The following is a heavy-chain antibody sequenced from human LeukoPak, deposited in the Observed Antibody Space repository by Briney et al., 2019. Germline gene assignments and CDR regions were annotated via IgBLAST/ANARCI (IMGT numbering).Heavy chain of an antibody. CDR2: IWYDGSNK. V-gene: IGHV3-33*06. CDR1: GFTFSSYG. J-gene: IGHJ6*02. D-gene: IGHD4-17*01. CDR3: AKSYGDYLGYGMDV. Sequence: GGSLRLSCAASGFTFSSYGMHWVRQAPGKGLEWVAVIWYDGSNKYYADSVKGRFTISRDNSKNTLYLQMNSLRAEDTAVYYCAKSYGDYLGYGMDVWGQGTTVTVSS.